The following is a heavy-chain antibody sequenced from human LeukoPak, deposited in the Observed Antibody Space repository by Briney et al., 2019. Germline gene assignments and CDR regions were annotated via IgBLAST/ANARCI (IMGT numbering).Heavy chain of an antibody. V-gene: IGHV4-39*01. D-gene: IGHD3-10*01. Sequence: SETLSLTCTVSGGSISSSSYYWGWIRQPPGKGLEWIGSIYYSGSTYYNPSLKSRVTISVDTSKHHFPLRLSSVTAADTAVYYCASVIYGSSLAGYFDYWGQGTLVTVSS. J-gene: IGHJ4*02. CDR3: ASVIYGSSLAGYFDY. CDR2: IYYSGST. CDR1: GGSISSSSYY.